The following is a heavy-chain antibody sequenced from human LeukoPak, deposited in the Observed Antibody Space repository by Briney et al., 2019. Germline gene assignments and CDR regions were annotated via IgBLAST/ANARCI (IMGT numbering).Heavy chain of an antibody. CDR2: VTSYNGDT. CDR3: AKDWHILTGRICFDP. D-gene: IGHD3-9*01. Sequence: GASVKVSCKASGYTFNNYGISWVRQAPGQGLEWMGWVTSYNGDTNYAQKFQGRVTMSTDTSTSTAYMELRSLRFDDTAIYYCAKDWHILTGRICFDPWGQGTLVTVSS. V-gene: IGHV1-18*01. J-gene: IGHJ5*02. CDR1: GYTFNNYG.